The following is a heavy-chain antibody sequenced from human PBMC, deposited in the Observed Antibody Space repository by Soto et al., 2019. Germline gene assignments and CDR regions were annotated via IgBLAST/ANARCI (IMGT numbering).Heavy chain of an antibody. J-gene: IGHJ3*02. D-gene: IGHD3-10*01. Sequence: QMQLVQSGAEVKKPGSSVKVSCKASGGTFSSYAISWVRQAPGQGLEWMGGIIPIFGTANYAQKFQGRVTITADESTSTAYMELSSLRSEDTAVYYCARVPLLGEAGEGGSEAFDIWGQGTMVTVSS. V-gene: IGHV1-69*01. CDR3: ARVPLLGEAGEGGSEAFDI. CDR2: IIPIFGTA. CDR1: GGTFSSYA.